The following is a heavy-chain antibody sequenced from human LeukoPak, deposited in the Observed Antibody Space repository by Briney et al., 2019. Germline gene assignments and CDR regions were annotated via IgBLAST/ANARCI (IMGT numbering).Heavy chain of an antibody. V-gene: IGHV3-23*01. CDR3: AKERPLHY. CDR2: ISGSGSGGST. Sequence: GGSLRLSCAASGFTFSSYAMSWVRQAPGKGLEWVSAISGSGSGGSTYYADSVKGRFTIFRDNSQSTLYLHMSSLRAEDTTVYYCAKERPLHYWGPGTLVTVSP. D-gene: IGHD6-25*01. CDR1: GFTFSSYA. J-gene: IGHJ4*02.